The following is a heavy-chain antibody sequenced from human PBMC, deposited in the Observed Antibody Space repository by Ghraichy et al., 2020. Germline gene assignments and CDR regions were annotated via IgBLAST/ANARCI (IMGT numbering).Heavy chain of an antibody. J-gene: IGHJ4*02. D-gene: IGHD3-10*01. V-gene: IGHV3-7*03. CDR2: IKRDGSDK. CDR3: ARDHPGGYFDY. Sequence: GGSLRLSCEVSGFTFSEYWMSWVRQTPGKGLEWVANIKRDGSDKYYVDSLRGRFTISRDNAKNSLYLQMNSLEVDDTALYYCARDHPGGYFDYWSQGTLVTVSS. CDR1: GFTFSEYW.